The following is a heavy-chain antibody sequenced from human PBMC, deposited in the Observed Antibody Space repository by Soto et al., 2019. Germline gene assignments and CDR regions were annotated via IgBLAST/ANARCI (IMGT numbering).Heavy chain of an antibody. CDR3: ARESVDTAMVTPDFDY. V-gene: IGHV3-30-3*01. CDR2: ISYDGSNK. CDR1: GFTFSSYA. J-gene: IGHJ4*02. Sequence: QVQLVESGGGVVQPGRSLRLSCAASGFTFSSYAMHWVRRAPGKGLEWVAVISYDGSNKYYADSVKGRFTISRDNSKNTLYLQMNSLRAEDTAVYYCARESVDTAMVTPDFDYWGQGTLVTVSS. D-gene: IGHD5-18*01.